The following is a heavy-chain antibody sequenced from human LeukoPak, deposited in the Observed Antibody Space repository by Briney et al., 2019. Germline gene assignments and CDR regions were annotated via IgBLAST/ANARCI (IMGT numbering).Heavy chain of an antibody. V-gene: IGHV3-30*18. CDR3: AKDREPSSYYFDS. Sequence: GGSLRLSCAASGFTFSHYAMHWVRQAPGKGLEWVALISNDGNFKLYADSVKGRFTISRDNSKSTLYLQMNSLRAEDTAVYYCAKDREPSSYYFDSWGQGTLVTVSS. J-gene: IGHJ4*02. D-gene: IGHD1-14*01. CDR2: ISNDGNFK. CDR1: GFTFSHYA.